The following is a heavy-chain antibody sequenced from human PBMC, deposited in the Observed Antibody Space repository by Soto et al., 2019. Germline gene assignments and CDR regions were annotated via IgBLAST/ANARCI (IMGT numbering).Heavy chain of an antibody. Sequence: GGSLRLSCAASGFSISSYYLSWVRQAPGKGPEWVSTIYAPGSTNYADSVKGQFTISKDNSRNTVYLQMNRLRADDTAVYFCARGRGIGNSYFFDYWGHGALVTVSS. J-gene: IGHJ4*01. CDR3: ARGRGIGNSYFFDY. D-gene: IGHD1-7*01. CDR2: IYAPGST. CDR1: GFSISSYY. V-gene: IGHV3-53*01.